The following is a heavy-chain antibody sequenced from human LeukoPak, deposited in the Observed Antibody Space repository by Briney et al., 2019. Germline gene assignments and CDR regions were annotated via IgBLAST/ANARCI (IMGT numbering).Heavy chain of an antibody. CDR3: ARDPDGDYDLDY. V-gene: IGHV3-74*01. Sequence: GGSLRLSCAASGFTFSSYWMHWVRQAPGKGLVWVSRINSDGSSTSYADSVKGRFTISRDNAKNTLYLQTNSLRAEDTAVYYCARDPDGDYDLDYWGQGTLVTVSS. CDR2: INSDGSST. CDR1: GFTFSSYW. J-gene: IGHJ4*02. D-gene: IGHD4-17*01.